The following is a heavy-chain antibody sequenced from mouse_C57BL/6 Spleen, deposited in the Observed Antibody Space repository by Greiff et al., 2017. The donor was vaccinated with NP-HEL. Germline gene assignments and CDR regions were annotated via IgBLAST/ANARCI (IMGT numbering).Heavy chain of an antibody. CDR2: ISSGGSYT. Sequence: EVQGVESGGDLVKPGGSLKLSCAASGFTFSSYGMSWVRQTPDKRLEWVATISSGGSYTYYPDSVKGRFTISRDNAKNTLYLQMSSLKSEDTAMYYCARQFTTGAMDYWGQGTSVTVSS. V-gene: IGHV5-6*01. CDR3: ARQFTTGAMDY. D-gene: IGHD1-1*01. CDR1: GFTFSSYG. J-gene: IGHJ4*01.